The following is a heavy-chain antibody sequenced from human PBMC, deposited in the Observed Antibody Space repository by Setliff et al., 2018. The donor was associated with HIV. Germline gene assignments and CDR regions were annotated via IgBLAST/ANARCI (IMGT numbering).Heavy chain of an antibody. CDR3: AKAPANRNNFWNAYRSHFDY. CDR2: INAGNGNT. D-gene: IGHD3-3*01. CDR1: GYTFTSYA. J-gene: IGHJ4*02. Sequence: ASVKVSCKASGYTFTSYAMHWVRQAPGQRLEWMGWINAGNGNTKYSQKFQGRVTITRDTSASTAYMELSSLRSEDTAVYYCAKAPANRNNFWNAYRSHFDYWGRGTLVTVS. V-gene: IGHV1-3*01.